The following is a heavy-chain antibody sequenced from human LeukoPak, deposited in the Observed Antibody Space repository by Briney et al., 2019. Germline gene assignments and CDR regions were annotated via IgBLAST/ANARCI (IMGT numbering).Heavy chain of an antibody. J-gene: IGHJ4*02. D-gene: IGHD5-18*01. Sequence: PGGSLRLSCAASGFSFDDYALSWVRQAPGKGLEWVSGINWDGDDTNYADSVKGRFTISRDNAKNSLYLQLNSLRAEDTALYYCARDNLVDTAMVPTPPSYFFDYWGQGTLVTVSS. CDR3: ARDNLVDTAMVPTPPSYFFDY. CDR2: INWDGDDT. V-gene: IGHV3-20*04. CDR1: GFSFDDYA.